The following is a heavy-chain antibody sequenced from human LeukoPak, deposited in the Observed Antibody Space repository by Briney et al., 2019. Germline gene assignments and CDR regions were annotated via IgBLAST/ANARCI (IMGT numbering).Heavy chain of an antibody. CDR2: ISYDGSNK. J-gene: IGHJ4*02. D-gene: IGHD4-23*01. V-gene: IGHV3-30-3*01. CDR3: ARDSTVVTPGLFDY. CDR1: GFTFSSYA. Sequence: GGSLRLSCAASGFTFSSYAMPWVRQAPGKGLEWVAVISYDGSNKYYADSVKGRFTISRDNSKNTLYLQMNSLRAVDTAVYYCARDSTVVTPGLFDYWGQGTLVTVSS.